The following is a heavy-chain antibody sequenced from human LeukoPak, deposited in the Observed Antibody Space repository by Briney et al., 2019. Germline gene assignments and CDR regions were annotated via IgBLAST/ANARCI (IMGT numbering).Heavy chain of an antibody. J-gene: IGHJ4*02. CDR2: ISYDGSNK. CDR3: ARDYYDSGSYLD. Sequence: GGSLRLSCAASGFTFSSYAMHWDRQAPGKGLEWVAVISYDGSNKYYADSVKGRFTISRDNSKNTLYLQMNSLRAEDTAVYYCARDYYDSGSYLDWGQGTLVTVSS. CDR1: GFTFSSYA. D-gene: IGHD3-10*01. V-gene: IGHV3-30*14.